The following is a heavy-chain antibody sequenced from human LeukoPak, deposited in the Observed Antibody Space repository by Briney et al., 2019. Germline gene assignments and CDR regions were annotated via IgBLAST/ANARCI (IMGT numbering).Heavy chain of an antibody. CDR1: GYSFPIYW. CDR3: ARRDYRDSYFFDY. D-gene: IGHD2-21*01. V-gene: IGHV5-51*01. Sequence: GESLKISCKGSGYSFPIYWIGWVRQMPGKGLEWMGIIYPGDSNTRYNPAFQGQVTISADKSISTAYLQWSSLQASDNAIYYCARRDYRDSYFFDYWGHGTLVTVSS. J-gene: IGHJ4*01. CDR2: IYPGDSNT.